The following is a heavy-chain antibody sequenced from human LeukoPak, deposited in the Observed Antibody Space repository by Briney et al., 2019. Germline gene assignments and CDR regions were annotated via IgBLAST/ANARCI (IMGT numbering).Heavy chain of an antibody. CDR1: GFTFSGSD. V-gene: IGHV3-73*01. J-gene: IGHJ4*02. D-gene: IGHD3-22*01. Sequence: GGSLRLSCAASGFTFSGSDMHWVRQASGKGLEWVGRIRSKADSYATAYAASVKGRFTMSRDDSKNTAYLQMNSLKTEDTAVYYCTRLGTVIVALDYWGKGTLVTVSS. CDR3: TRLGTVIVALDY. CDR2: IRSKADSYAT.